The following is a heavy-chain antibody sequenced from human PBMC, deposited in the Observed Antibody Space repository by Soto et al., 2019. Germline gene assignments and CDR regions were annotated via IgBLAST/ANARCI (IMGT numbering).Heavy chain of an antibody. CDR2: IQSSGTT. V-gene: IGHV4-59*01. J-gene: IGHJ4*02. CDR1: GGPMSSYY. CDR3: ARLLLGYYDGTPYPYYFDY. D-gene: IGHD3-22*01. Sequence: PSETLSLTCIVSGGPMSSYYWSWVRQPPGKGLECIGYIQSSGTTKYNPSLESRVSISVDTSKNQFSLKLSSVTAADTAVYYCARLLLGYYDGTPYPYYFDYWGRGSLVTVS.